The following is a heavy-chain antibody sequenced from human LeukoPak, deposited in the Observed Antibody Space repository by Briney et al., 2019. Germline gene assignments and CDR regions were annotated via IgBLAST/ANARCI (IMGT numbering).Heavy chain of an antibody. V-gene: IGHV3-23*01. CDR1: GXXXSSYA. J-gene: IGHJ4*02. CDR3: AKGYYDYVWGSYYFDY. CDR2: ISCCSSTT. Sequence: LSCAXSGXXXSSYAMSWVRRAPGKGLEWXSAISCCSSTTYYADSAKGRFTISRDNSRDTLYLQMNSLRAEDTAVYYCAKGYYDYVWGSYYFDYWGQGTLVTVSS. D-gene: IGHD3-16*01.